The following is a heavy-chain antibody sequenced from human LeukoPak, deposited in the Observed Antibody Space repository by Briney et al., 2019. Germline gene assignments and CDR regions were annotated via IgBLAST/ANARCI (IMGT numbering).Heavy chain of an antibody. CDR1: GFTFSSYS. V-gene: IGHV3-48*01. CDR3: ARDLSYGYVLSYYFDY. Sequence: GGSLRLSCAASGFTFSSYSMNWVRQAPGKGLEWVSYISSSNSTIYYADSVKGRFTISRDNAKNSLYLQMNSLRAEDTAVYYCARDLSYGYVLSYYFDYWGQGTLVTVSS. J-gene: IGHJ4*02. CDR2: ISSSNSTI. D-gene: IGHD5-18*01.